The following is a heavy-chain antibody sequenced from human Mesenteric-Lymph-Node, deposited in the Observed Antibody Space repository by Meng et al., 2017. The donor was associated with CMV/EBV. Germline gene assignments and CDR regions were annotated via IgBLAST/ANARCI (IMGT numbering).Heavy chain of an antibody. V-gene: IGHV3-7*01. CDR3: ARDRYDFWSGYYYYYGVDV. D-gene: IGHD3-3*01. Sequence: GGSLRLSCAVSGFTFSNYSMSWVRQAPGKGLEWVANINQDGSEKSYVDSVKGRFTISRDSARNSLYLQMNSLRAEDTAVYYCARDRYDFWSGYYYYYGVDVWGQGTTVTVSS. CDR1: GFTFSNYS. J-gene: IGHJ6*02. CDR2: INQDGSEK.